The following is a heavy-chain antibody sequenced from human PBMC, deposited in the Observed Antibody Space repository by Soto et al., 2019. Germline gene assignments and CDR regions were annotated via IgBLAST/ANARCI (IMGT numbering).Heavy chain of an antibody. CDR3: AKDRDDYRNYGFDY. V-gene: IGHV3-23*01. CDR1: GFTFTNYA. CDR2: SSGSGSGGST. D-gene: IGHD4-4*01. Sequence: EVQLLESGGGLVQPGGSLRLSCAASGFTFTNYAMTWVRQAPGKGLEWVSISSGSGSGGSTNYADSVKGRFTISRDNSKNTLYLQMNSLRVEDTAVYYCAKDRDDYRNYGFDYWGQGTPVTVSS. J-gene: IGHJ4*02.